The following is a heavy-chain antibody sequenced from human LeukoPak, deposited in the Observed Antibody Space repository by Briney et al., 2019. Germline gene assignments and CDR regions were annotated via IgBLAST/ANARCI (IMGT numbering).Heavy chain of an antibody. J-gene: IGHJ4*02. CDR1: GYTFTIYY. D-gene: IGHD5-24*01. Sequence: ASVTVSCTASGYTFTIYYMHWVRQAPGQGLEWMGIINPSGGSTSYAQKFQGRVTMTRDTSTSTVYMELSSLRSEDTAVYYCAREMASLDYWGQGTLVTVSS. CDR2: INPSGGST. V-gene: IGHV1-46*01. CDR3: AREMASLDY.